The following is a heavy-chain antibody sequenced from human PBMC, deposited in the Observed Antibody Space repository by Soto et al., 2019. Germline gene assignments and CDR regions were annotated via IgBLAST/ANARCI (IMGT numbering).Heavy chain of an antibody. D-gene: IGHD3-3*01. J-gene: IGHJ6*02. V-gene: IGHV3-30*18. CDR2: ISYDGSNK. Sequence: GGPMRLFCAASGFTFSSYGMRCVRQAPGTGVGWGAVISYDGSNKHYAGAVTGRFTIARDNSKDTLYLQMNSLGADDRAVYYGAKEGGRAIWSSYQPHYYYGMDVWGQGSTVTVSS. CDR1: GFTFSSYG. CDR3: AKEGGRAIWSSYQPHYYYGMDV.